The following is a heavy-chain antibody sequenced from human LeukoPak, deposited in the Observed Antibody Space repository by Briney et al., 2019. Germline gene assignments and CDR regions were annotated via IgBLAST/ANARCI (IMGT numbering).Heavy chain of an antibody. CDR3: ARGRYTAARSGYYMYNWFDP. Sequence: SETLSLTCAVYGGSFSGYYWSWIRQPPGKGLEWIGEINHSGNTNHNPSLKSRVTISVDTSKNQFSLKLSSVTAADTAVYYCARGRYTAARSGYYMYNWFDPWGQGTLVTVSS. J-gene: IGHJ5*02. D-gene: IGHD3-3*01. CDR2: INHSGNT. CDR1: GGSFSGYY. V-gene: IGHV4-34*01.